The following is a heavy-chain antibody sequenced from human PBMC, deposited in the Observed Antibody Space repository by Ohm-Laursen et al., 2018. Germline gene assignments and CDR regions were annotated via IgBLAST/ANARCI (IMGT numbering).Heavy chain of an antibody. V-gene: IGHV3-21*01. CDR2: VSTSGSDT. D-gene: IGHD6-19*01. CDR3: ARDQGWVDY. CDR1: GFTFSSYS. Sequence: SLRLSCTAPGFTFSSYSMNWVRQAPGKGLEWVSSVSTSGSDTYYADSVKGRLTISRDNAKNSLYLQMNSLRAEDTAVYNCARDQGWVDYWGQGTLVTVSS. J-gene: IGHJ4*02.